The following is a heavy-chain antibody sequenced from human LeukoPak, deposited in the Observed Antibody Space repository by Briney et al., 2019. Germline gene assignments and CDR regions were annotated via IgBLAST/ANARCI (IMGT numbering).Heavy chain of an antibody. J-gene: IGHJ5*02. D-gene: IGHD3-10*01. CDR2: IYYSGST. V-gene: IGHV4-59*08. CDR1: GGSISSYY. Sequence: PSETLSLTCTVSGGSISSYYWSWIRQPPGKGLEWIGYIYYSGSTNYNPSLKSRVTISVDTSKNQFSLKLSSVTAADTAVYYCARQREDYYGSGSRNWFDPWGQGTLVTVSS. CDR3: ARQREDYYGSGSRNWFDP.